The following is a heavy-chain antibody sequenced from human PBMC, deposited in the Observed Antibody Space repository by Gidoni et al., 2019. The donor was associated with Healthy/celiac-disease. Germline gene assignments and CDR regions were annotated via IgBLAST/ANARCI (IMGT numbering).Heavy chain of an antibody. CDR1: GFTFSSYA. D-gene: IGHD6-13*01. Sequence: EVQLLESGGGLVQPGGSLSLSWAASGFTFSSYALSWVRQAPGKGLEWVSAISGSGGSTYYADSVKGRFTISRDNSKNTLYLQMNSLRAEDTAVYYCAKSPDSSSWYYYYYGMDVWGQGTTVTVSS. V-gene: IGHV3-23*01. CDR3: AKSPDSSSWYYYYYGMDV. J-gene: IGHJ6*02. CDR2: ISGSGGST.